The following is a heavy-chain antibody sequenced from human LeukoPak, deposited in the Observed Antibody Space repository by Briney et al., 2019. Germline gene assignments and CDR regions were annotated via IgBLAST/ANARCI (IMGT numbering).Heavy chain of an antibody. Sequence: PGGSLRLSCAASEFTFSSYDMTLVRQAPGKGLEWVSSISHSGGSTYADSVKGRFTISRDNSKNTLYLQMNNLRAEDAAVYYCAKDSGTCCWYFDLWGRGTLVTVSS. V-gene: IGHV3-23*01. J-gene: IGHJ2*01. CDR1: EFTFSSYD. CDR3: AKDSGTCCWYFDL. D-gene: IGHD1-26*01. CDR2: ISHSGGST.